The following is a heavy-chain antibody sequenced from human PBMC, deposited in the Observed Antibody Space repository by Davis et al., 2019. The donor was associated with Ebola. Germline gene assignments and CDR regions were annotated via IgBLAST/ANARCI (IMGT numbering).Heavy chain of an antibody. V-gene: IGHV3-7*01. CDR3: ARSWEGFT. CDR1: GFILSGFS. D-gene: IGHD1-26*01. J-gene: IGHJ5*02. CDR2: IHQHGGQE. Sequence: GESLKISCAASGFILSGFSMTWIRHAPGQGLEWVASIHQHGGQEYYVDSVKGRFTISRDIDRNSLYLQMNNLRAEDTSVYYCARSWEGFTWGQGTQVIVSS.